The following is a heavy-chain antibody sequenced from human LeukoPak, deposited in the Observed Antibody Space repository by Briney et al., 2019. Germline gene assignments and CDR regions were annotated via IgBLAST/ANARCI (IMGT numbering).Heavy chain of an antibody. CDR1: GFTFSSYA. J-gene: IGHJ4*02. Sequence: GGSLRLSCAASGFTFSSYAMSWVRQAPGKGLEWVSAISGSGGSTYYADSVKGRFTISRDNSKNTLYLQMNSLRAEDTAAYYCAKSPSGYSSLPVGYWGQGTLVTVSS. V-gene: IGHV3-23*01. CDR2: ISGSGGST. CDR3: AKSPSGYSSLPVGY. D-gene: IGHD5-18*01.